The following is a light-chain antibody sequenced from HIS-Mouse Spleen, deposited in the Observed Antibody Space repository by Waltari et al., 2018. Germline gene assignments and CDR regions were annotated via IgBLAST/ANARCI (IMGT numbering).Light chain of an antibody. CDR2: DVS. Sequence: QSALTQPASVSGSPGQSITISCTGTSSDVGCYNYVSWYQQHPGKAPKLMIYDVSNRPSGVSNRFSGSKSGNTASLTISGLQAEDEADYYCSSYTSSSTLVVFGGGTKLTDL. CDR3: SSYTSSSTLVV. CDR1: SSDVGCYNY. J-gene: IGLJ2*01. V-gene: IGLV2-14*03.